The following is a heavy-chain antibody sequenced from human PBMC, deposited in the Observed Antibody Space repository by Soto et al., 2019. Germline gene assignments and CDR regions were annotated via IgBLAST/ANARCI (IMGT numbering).Heavy chain of an antibody. J-gene: IGHJ4*02. V-gene: IGHV4-31*03. CDR1: GGSISSGGYY. CDR2: IYYSGST. Sequence: SETLSLTCTVSGGSISSGGYYWSWIRQHPGKGLEWIGYIYYSGSTYYNPSLKSRVTISVDTSKNQFSLKLSSVTAADTAVYYCARDDYGDYAFSYWGQGTLVTVSS. D-gene: IGHD4-17*01. CDR3: ARDDYGDYAFSY.